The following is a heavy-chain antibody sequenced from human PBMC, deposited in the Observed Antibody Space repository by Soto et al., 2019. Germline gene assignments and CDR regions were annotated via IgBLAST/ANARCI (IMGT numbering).Heavy chain of an antibody. CDR1: GFTFSNYL. CDR2: IKQDGSEK. J-gene: IGHJ6*01. D-gene: IGHD2-15*01. V-gene: IGHV3-7*01. Sequence: EVQLVESGGGLVQPGGSLTLSCAASGFTFSNYLMSWARQAPGKGLEWVANIKQDGSEKYYVDSVKGRFTVPRDNADNSLYLQMNRLRAEDTAVYYRARNLEQTPRRYYSYYRMEGWGKGTTVTVSS. CDR3: ARNLEQTPRRYYSYYRMEG.